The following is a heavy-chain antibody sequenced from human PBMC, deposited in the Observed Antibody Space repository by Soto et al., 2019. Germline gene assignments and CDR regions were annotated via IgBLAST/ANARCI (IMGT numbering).Heavy chain of an antibody. CDR1: GFTFDDYT. CDR2: ISWDGGST. J-gene: IGHJ6*02. CDR3: AKDIAPPAAGAYYYYYYGMDV. Sequence: GGSLRVSCAASGFTFDDYTMHWGRQAPWKGLEWVSLISWDGGSTYYADSVKGRFTISRDNSKNSLYLQMNSLRTEDTALYYCAKDIAPPAAGAYYYYYYGMDVWGQGTTVTVSS. D-gene: IGHD6-13*01. V-gene: IGHV3-43*01.